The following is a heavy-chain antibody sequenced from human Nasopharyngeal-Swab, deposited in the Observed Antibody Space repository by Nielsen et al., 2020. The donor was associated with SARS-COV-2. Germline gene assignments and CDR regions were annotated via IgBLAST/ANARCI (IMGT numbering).Heavy chain of an antibody. D-gene: IGHD2-15*01. V-gene: IGHV3-23*03. Sequence: GESLKISCAASGFSFSSYAMSWVRQAPGKGLEWVSVIYSGGGSTFYADSVKGRFIISRDDSKNTVYLQMNSLRAEDTATYYCAKDLDCSGGSCSIFFDYWCQGILVTVSS. J-gene: IGHJ4*02. CDR3: AKDLDCSGGSCSIFFDY. CDR2: IYSGGGST. CDR1: GFSFSSYA.